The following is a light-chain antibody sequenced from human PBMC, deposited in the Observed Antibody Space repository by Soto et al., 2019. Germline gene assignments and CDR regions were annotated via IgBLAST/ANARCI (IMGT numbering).Light chain of an antibody. CDR2: ATS. Sequence: EIVLTQSPGTLSLSPGERATLSCRASQSVSSIYLAWYQQKPGQAPSLLIYATSSRATGIPDRFSGSGSGTEFTLTISSLQPDDFATYYCQHYNSYSEAFGQGTKVDNK. J-gene: IGKJ1*01. CDR3: QHYNSYSEA. V-gene: IGKV3-20*01. CDR1: QSVSSIY.